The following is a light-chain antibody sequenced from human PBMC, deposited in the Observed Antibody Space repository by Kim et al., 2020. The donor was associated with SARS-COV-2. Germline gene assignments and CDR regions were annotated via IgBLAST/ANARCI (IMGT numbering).Light chain of an antibody. CDR1: QSFSSSY. CDR3: QQYDNSPLT. J-gene: IGKJ4*01. Sequence: EIVLTQSPGTLSLSPGERATLSCRASQSFSSSYLAWYQQKPGQAPRLLIYGASSRATGIPDRFSGRGSGTDFTLTISRLEPEDFAVYYCQQYDNSPLTFGGGTKVDIK. V-gene: IGKV3-20*01. CDR2: GAS.